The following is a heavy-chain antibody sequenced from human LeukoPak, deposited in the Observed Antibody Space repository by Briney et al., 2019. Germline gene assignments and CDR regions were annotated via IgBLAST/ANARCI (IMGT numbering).Heavy chain of an antibody. J-gene: IGHJ5*02. CDR2: TYYRSTWYN. CDR3: ARRLTQYDCFDP. Sequence: SQTLSLTCAISGDSVSSNSVTWNWIRQSPSRGLEWLGRTYYRSTWYNDYAVSVRGRITVNPDTSKNQFSLHLNSVTPEDTAGYYCARRLTQYDCFDPGGQGILVTVSS. D-gene: IGHD2-2*01. V-gene: IGHV6-1*01. CDR1: GDSVSSNSVT.